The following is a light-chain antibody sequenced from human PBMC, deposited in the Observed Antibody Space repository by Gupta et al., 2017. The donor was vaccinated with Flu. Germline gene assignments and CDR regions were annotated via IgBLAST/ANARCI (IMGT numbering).Light chain of an antibody. Sequence: QSVLAQPPSASGTTGQRATITCSGSSSNIGSNAVNWYQQVPGTSPKLLIYGSNQRPSGVPDRFAGSKSGTSASLAIRGLQSEDEADYYCAAWDDSLNGHYVFGTGTKVTVL. CDR2: GSN. J-gene: IGLJ1*01. CDR3: AAWDDSLNGHYV. V-gene: IGLV1-44*01. CDR1: SSNIGSNA.